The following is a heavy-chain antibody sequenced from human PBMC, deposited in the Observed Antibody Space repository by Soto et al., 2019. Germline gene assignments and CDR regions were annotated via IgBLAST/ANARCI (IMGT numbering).Heavy chain of an antibody. Sequence: GASVKVSCKASGYTFTVYYMHWVRPAPGPGLEWMGWINPNSGGTNYAQKFQGRVTMTRDTSISTAYMELSRLRSDDTAVYYGARDVSVAGSIILNGMDVWGRGTTVTVSS. CDR2: INPNSGGT. CDR3: ARDVSVAGSIILNGMDV. V-gene: IGHV1-2*02. CDR1: GYTFTVYY. J-gene: IGHJ6*02. D-gene: IGHD6-19*01.